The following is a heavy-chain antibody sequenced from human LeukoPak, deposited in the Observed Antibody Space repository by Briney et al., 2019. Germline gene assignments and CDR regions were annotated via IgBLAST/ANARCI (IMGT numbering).Heavy chain of an antibody. CDR2: ISYDGSNK. D-gene: IGHD3-3*01. Sequence: GGSLRLSCAASGFTLSSYAMHWVRQAPGKGLEWVAVISYDGSNKYYADSVKGRFTISRDNSKNTLYLQMNSLRAEDTAVYYCARDSYDFWSGYYLDYWGQGTLVTVSP. V-gene: IGHV3-30-3*01. CDR1: GFTLSSYA. CDR3: ARDSYDFWSGYYLDY. J-gene: IGHJ4*02.